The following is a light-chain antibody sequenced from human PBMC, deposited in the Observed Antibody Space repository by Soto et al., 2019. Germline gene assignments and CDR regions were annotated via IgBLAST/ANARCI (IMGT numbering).Light chain of an antibody. CDR2: GNS. J-gene: IGLJ3*02. V-gene: IGLV1-40*01. CDR1: NIGAAYD. Sequence: QSVLAQPPSVSAAPGQKVTISCSNIGAAYDVHWYQQLPGTAPKLLIFGNSRRPSGVPDRFSGAKSSTSASLAITGLQAEDEADYYCLSYDRKLRGCVFGGGTKLTVL. CDR3: LSYDRKLRGCV.